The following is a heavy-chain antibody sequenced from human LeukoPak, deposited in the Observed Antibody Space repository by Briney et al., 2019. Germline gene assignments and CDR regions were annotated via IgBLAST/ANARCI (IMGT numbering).Heavy chain of an antibody. CDR1: GFTFDDYG. Sequence: GGSLRLSCAASGFTFDDYGMSRVRQAPGKGLEWVSGINWNGGSTGYADSVKGRFTISRDNAKNSLYLQMNSLRAEDTALYYCARGTIHDFWSGYSYYFDYWGQGTLVTVSS. J-gene: IGHJ4*02. CDR2: INWNGGST. V-gene: IGHV3-20*04. D-gene: IGHD3-3*01. CDR3: ARGTIHDFWSGYSYYFDY.